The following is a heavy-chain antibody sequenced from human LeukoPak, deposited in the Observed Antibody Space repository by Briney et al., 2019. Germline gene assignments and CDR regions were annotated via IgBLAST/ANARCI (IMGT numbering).Heavy chain of an antibody. J-gene: IGHJ4*02. CDR1: EFIVSTNY. V-gene: IGHV3-53*01. CDR3: VRGGAAYPFDY. Sequence: GGSLRLSCTASEFIVSTNYMSWVRQAPGQGVEWVSVLFSGGSTYYTDSVKGRFTISRDHSKNTVYLQITILRAEDTAVYYCVRGGAAYPFDYWGQGTLVTVSS. CDR2: LFSGGST. D-gene: IGHD1-26*01.